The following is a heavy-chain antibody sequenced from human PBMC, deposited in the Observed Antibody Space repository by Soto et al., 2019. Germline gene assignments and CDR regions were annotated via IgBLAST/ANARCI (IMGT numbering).Heavy chain of an antibody. D-gene: IGHD3-22*01. CDR3: ARGTYDSSGYYNPPSFDY. V-gene: IGHV4-31*03. Sequence: SETLSLTCTVSGGSISSGGYYWSWIRQHPGKGLEWIGYIYYSGSTYYNPSLKSRVTISVDTSKNQFSLKLSSVTAADTAVYYCARGTYDSSGYYNPPSFDYWGQGTLVTVSS. CDR2: IYYSGST. J-gene: IGHJ4*02. CDR1: GGSISSGGYY.